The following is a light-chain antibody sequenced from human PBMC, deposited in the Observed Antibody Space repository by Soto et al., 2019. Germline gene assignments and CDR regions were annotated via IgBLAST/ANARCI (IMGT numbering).Light chain of an antibody. J-gene: IGKJ5*01. Sequence: EIVLTQSPGTLSLSLGERATLSCRASQSVSSNLAWYQQKPGQAPRLLIYGASTRATGIPDRFSGSGSGTDFTLTISRLEPEDFAVYYCQQYGSSPITFGQGTRLEIK. V-gene: IGKV3-20*01. CDR2: GAS. CDR1: QSVSSN. CDR3: QQYGSSPIT.